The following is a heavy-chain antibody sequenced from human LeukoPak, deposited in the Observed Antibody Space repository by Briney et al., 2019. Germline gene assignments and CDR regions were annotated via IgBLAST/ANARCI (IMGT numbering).Heavy chain of an antibody. J-gene: IGHJ4*02. Sequence: GGSLRLSCAAYGFTFSSYSMSWVRQAPGKGLEWVANIKQDGSEKYYVDSVKGRFTISRDNAKNSLYLQMNSLRAEDTAVYYCARKWGSPDYWGQGTLVTVSS. D-gene: IGHD3-16*01. CDR2: IKQDGSEK. CDR3: ARKWGSPDY. CDR1: GFTFSSYS. V-gene: IGHV3-7*01.